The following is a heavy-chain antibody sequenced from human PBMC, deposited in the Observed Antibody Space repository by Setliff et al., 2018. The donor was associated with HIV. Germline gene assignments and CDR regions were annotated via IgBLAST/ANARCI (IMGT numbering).Heavy chain of an antibody. Sequence: ASVKVSCKASGYTFTSYPMHWVRQAPGQGLEWMGVINTSGGSAGYAEKFRGRVTMTRDTSTSTVYMDLRNLRSEDTAVYYCARNQGDSSGWYAGDYWGHGTLATVSP. D-gene: IGHD6-19*01. J-gene: IGHJ4*01. CDR3: ARNQGDSSGWYAGDY. V-gene: IGHV1-46*01. CDR1: GYTFTSYP. CDR2: INTSGGSA.